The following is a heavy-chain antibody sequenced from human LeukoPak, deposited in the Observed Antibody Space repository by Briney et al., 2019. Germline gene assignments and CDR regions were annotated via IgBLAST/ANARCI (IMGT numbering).Heavy chain of an antibody. CDR1: GYTLTELS. J-gene: IGHJ3*02. CDR3: ARDPYDTDAFDI. D-gene: IGHD3-22*01. V-gene: IGHV1-24*01. CDR2: FDPEDGET. Sequence: ASVKVSCKVSGYTLTELSMHWVRQAPGKGLEWMGGFDPEDGETIYAQKLQGRVTMTTDTSTSTAYMELRSLRSDDTAVYYCARDPYDTDAFDIWGQGTMVTVSS.